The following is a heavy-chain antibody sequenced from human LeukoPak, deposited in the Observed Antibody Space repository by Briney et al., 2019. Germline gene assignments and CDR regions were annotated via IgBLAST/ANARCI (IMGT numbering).Heavy chain of an antibody. CDR2: IPYDGSNK. J-gene: IGHJ4*02. Sequence: GRSLRLSCAASGFTFSSYAMHWVRQAPGKGLEWVAVIPYDGSNKYYADSVKGRFTISRDNSKNTLYLQMNSLRAEDTAVYYCAGYDSSGYYYNWGQGTLVTVSS. V-gene: IGHV3-30-3*01. CDR3: AGYDSSGYYYN. D-gene: IGHD3-22*01. CDR1: GFTFSSYA.